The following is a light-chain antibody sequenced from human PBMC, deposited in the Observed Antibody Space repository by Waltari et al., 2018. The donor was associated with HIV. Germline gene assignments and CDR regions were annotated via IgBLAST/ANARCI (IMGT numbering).Light chain of an antibody. V-gene: IGLV2-14*01. CDR1: SSDVGGYNF. CDR2: EVR. Sequence: QSALTQPASVSGSPGQSITISCTGTSSDVGGYNFVYWFQHHPGKAPKVMIYEVRNRPSRVSNLFSGSNSGNTAALTISGRQSEAEANYSFSSFTSSSTLVFGGGTKLTVL. J-gene: IGLJ2*01. CDR3: SSFTSSSTLV.